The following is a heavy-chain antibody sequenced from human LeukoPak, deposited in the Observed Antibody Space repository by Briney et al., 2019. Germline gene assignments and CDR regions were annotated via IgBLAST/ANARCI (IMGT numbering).Heavy chain of an antibody. V-gene: IGHV4-38-2*01. Sequence: SETLSLTCAVSGYSISSGYYWGWIRQPPGKGLEWIGSIYHSGSTYYNPSLKSRVTISVDTSKNQFSLKLSSVTAADTAVYYCARGGSYYMDYFDYWGQGTLVTVSS. CDR2: IYHSGST. J-gene: IGHJ4*02. CDR1: GYSISSGYY. CDR3: ARGGSYYMDYFDY. D-gene: IGHD1-26*01.